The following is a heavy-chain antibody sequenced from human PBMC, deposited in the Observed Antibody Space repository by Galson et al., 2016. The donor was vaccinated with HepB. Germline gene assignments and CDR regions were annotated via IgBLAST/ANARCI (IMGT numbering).Heavy chain of an antibody. CDR2: INSDGSST. V-gene: IGHV3-74*01. CDR1: GFTFSSFW. Sequence: SLRLSCAASGFTFSSFWMHWVRQAPGKGPVWVSRINSDGSSTNYADSVKGRFTISRDNAKNTLYLQMNSLRAEDTAVYYCAKGRASSGWYVFDHWGQGALVTVSS. D-gene: IGHD6-19*01. J-gene: IGHJ4*02. CDR3: AKGRASSGWYVFDH.